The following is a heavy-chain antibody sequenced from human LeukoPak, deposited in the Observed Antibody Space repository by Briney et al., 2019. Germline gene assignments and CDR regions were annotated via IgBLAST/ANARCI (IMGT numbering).Heavy chain of an antibody. J-gene: IGHJ4*02. CDR1: GGTFSSYA. D-gene: IGHD3-16*01. Sequence: ASVKVSCKASGGTFSSYAISWVRQAPGQGLEWMGGIIPIFGTANYAQKLQGRVTITADESTSTAYMELSSLRSEDTAVYYCARDSRDLGGTNDYWGQGTLVTVSS. V-gene: IGHV1-69*13. CDR3: ARDSRDLGGTNDY. CDR2: IIPIFGTA.